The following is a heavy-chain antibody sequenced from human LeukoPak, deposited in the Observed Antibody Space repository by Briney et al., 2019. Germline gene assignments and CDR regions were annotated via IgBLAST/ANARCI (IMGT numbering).Heavy chain of an antibody. V-gene: IGHV3-48*03. D-gene: IGHD6-13*01. CDR2: IDSGGATT. J-gene: IGHJ4*02. Sequence: GGSLRLSCAASGFTFSGYEMNWVRQAPGKGLEWVSYIDSGGATTNYADSVKGRFTISRDNAKNSLYLQMDSLRADDTAVYYCARRGGGAAVYDYWGQGTLVTVSS. CDR3: ARRGGGAAVYDY. CDR1: GFTFSGYE.